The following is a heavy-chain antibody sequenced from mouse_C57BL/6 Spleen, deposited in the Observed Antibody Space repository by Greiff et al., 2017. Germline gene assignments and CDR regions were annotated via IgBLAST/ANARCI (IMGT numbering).Heavy chain of an antibody. CDR3: ARCYGRGDYYAMDY. J-gene: IGHJ4*01. V-gene: IGHV1-80*01. D-gene: IGHD1-1*01. CDR1: GYAFSSYW. CDR2: IYPGDGDT. Sequence: QVQLQQSGAELVKPGASVKISCKASGYAFSSYWMNWVKQRPGKGLEWIGQIYPGDGDTNYNGKFKGKARLTADKSSSTAYMQLSSLTSEDSAVYFCARCYGRGDYYAMDYWGQGTSVTVSS.